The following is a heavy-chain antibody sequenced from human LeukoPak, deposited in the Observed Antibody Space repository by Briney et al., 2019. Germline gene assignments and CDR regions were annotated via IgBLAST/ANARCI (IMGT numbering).Heavy chain of an antibody. D-gene: IGHD5-24*01. V-gene: IGHV3-21*01. Sequence: GGSLRLSCAASGFTFTTHSMNWVRQAPGKGLEWVSYISSSSSYIYYVDSVGGRFTISRDNAKNSLFLLMNSLRAEDTAVYYCARDGYNFGPIYWGLGTLVTVSS. CDR1: GFTFTTHS. CDR2: ISSSSSYI. J-gene: IGHJ4*02. CDR3: ARDGYNFGPIY.